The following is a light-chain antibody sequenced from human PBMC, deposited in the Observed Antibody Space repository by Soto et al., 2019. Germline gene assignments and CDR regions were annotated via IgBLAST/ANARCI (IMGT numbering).Light chain of an antibody. CDR3: QQDNNWPGT. J-gene: IGKJ3*01. V-gene: IGKV3-15*01. CDR1: QSVSSN. Sequence: EIVMTQSPATLSVSPGERATLSCRASQSVSSNLAWYQQKTGQAPRLLIYGASTRATGIPARFSGSGSGTEFTLTISSMQAEDFAVYYCQQDNNWPGTFGPGTKVDIK. CDR2: GAS.